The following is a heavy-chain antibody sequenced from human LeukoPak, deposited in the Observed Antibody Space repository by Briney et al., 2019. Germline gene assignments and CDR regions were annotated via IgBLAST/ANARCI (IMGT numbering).Heavy chain of an antibody. V-gene: IGHV4-61*01. Sequence: SETLSLTCTVSGGSVSSGSYYWSWIRQPPGKGLEWIGYIYYSGSTNYSPSLKSRVTMSVDTSKNQFSLKLSSVTAADTAVYYCAREFSSGYLAYWGQGTLVTVSS. J-gene: IGHJ4*02. D-gene: IGHD3-22*01. CDR3: AREFSSGYLAY. CDR2: IYYSGST. CDR1: GGSVSSGSYY.